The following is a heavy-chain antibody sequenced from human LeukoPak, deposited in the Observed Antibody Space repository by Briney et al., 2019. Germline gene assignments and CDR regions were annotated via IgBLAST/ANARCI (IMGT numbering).Heavy chain of an antibody. J-gene: IGHJ4*02. CDR2: IKEDGSIE. Sequence: QSGGSLRLSCAASGFNFKTSWMSWVRQAPGKGLEWVANIKEDGSIEDYMDSVKGRFSISRDNTKNSLYLQMNSLRVDDTAVHHCVHQGMGTTRGQGTLVTVSS. D-gene: IGHD1-1*01. V-gene: IGHV3-7*02. CDR1: GFNFKTSW. CDR3: VHQGMGTT.